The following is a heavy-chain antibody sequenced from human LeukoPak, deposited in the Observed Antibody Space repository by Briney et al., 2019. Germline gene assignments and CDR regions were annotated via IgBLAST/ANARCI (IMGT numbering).Heavy chain of an antibody. Sequence: GGSLRLSCAASGFTFSSYSMNWVRQAPGKGLEWVSYISSSSSTIYYADSVKGRFTISRDNAKNSLYLQMNSLRAEDTAVYYCARGIGHIVVVVAATPAAFDIWGQGTMVTVSS. V-gene: IGHV3-48*01. CDR1: GFTFSSYS. D-gene: IGHD2-15*01. J-gene: IGHJ3*02. CDR2: ISSSSSTI. CDR3: ARGIGHIVVVVAATPAAFDI.